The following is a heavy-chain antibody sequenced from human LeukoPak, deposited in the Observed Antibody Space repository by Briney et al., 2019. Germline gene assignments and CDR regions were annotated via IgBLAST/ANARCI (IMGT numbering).Heavy chain of an antibody. CDR1: GFTFNSYA. J-gene: IGHJ4*02. Sequence: GGSLRLSCAASGFTFNSYAMYWVRQSLGKGLEWVAVISYDGSNKYYADSVKGRFTISRDNSKNTLYLQMNSLRAEDTAVYYCARDARTVGITMIVVDFDYWGQGTLVTVSS. CDR2: ISYDGSNK. D-gene: IGHD3-22*01. V-gene: IGHV3-30*04. CDR3: ARDARTVGITMIVVDFDY.